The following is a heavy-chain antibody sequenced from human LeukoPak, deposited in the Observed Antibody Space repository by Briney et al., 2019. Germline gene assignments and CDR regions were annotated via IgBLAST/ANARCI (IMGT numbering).Heavy chain of an antibody. CDR1: GGSISSYY. J-gene: IGHJ4*02. V-gene: IGHV4-59*01. Sequence: PSETLSLTCTVSGGSISSYYWSWIRQPPGKGLEWIWYLYYSGSTNYNPSLKSRVTISVDTSKNQFSLNLTSVTAADTAVYYCARAPHWDRPFDFWGQGTLVTVSS. CDR2: LYYSGST. CDR3: ARAPHWDRPFDF. D-gene: IGHD7-27*01.